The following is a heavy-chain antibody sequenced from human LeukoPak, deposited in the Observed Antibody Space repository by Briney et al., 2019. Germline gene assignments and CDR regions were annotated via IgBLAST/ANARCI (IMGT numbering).Heavy chain of an antibody. CDR3: ARLSGAPVRHPIYHFDY. D-gene: IGHD2-2*02. CDR2: IYHSGST. J-gene: IGHJ4*02. Sequence: SETLSLTCGVSGYSISSGYYWGWIRQPPGQGLEWIGNIYHSGSTYKNPSLKSRVTISLDTSKNQFSLKLSSVTAADTAMYYCARLSGAPVRHPIYHFDYWGQGTLVTVSA. V-gene: IGHV4-38-2*01. CDR1: GYSISSGYY.